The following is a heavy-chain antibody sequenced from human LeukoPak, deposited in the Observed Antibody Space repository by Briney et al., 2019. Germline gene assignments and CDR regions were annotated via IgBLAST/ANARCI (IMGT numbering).Heavy chain of an antibody. V-gene: IGHV1-18*01. CDR3: ARDTPIGFGEFFEYFDY. Sequence: ASVKVSCKASGYTFTSYGISWVRQAPGQGLEWMGWISAYNGNTNYAQKLQGRVTMTTDTSTSTAYMELRSLRSDDTAVYYCARDTPIGFGEFFEYFDYWGQGTLVTVSS. D-gene: IGHD3-10*01. J-gene: IGHJ4*02. CDR2: ISAYNGNT. CDR1: GYTFTSYG.